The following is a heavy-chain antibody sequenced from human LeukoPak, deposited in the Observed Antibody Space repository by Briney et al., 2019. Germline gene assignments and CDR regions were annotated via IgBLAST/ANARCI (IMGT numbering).Heavy chain of an antibody. CDR2: INPSGGST. CDR3: ASPSYYDFWSGYYPLDY. D-gene: IGHD3-3*01. Sequence: ASVKVSCKASGYTFTSYYMHWVRQAPGQGLEWMGIINPSGGSTSYAQKFQGRVTMNRDTSTSTVYMELSSLRSEDTAVYYCASPSYYDFWSGYYPLDYWGQGTLVTVSS. CDR1: GYTFTSYY. J-gene: IGHJ4*02. V-gene: IGHV1-46*01.